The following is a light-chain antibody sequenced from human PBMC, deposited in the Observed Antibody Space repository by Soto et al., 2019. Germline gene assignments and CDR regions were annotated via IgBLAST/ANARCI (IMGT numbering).Light chain of an antibody. J-gene: IGLJ1*01. CDR1: RSDVGGYKY. Sequence: QSALTQPRSVSGSPGQSVTISCTGTRSDVGGYKYVSWYQHHPGKAPKVMIYDVSKRPSGVPDRFSGSKSGNTASLTITGLQAEDEGDYYCQSYDSTLSARYVFGTGTQLTVL. CDR2: DVS. V-gene: IGLV2-11*01. CDR3: QSYDSTLSARYV.